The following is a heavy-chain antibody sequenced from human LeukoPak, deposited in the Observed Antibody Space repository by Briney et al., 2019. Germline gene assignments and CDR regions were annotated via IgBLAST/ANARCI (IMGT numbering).Heavy chain of an antibody. CDR2: IYYSGST. D-gene: IGHD1-7*01. V-gene: IGHV4-59*01. CDR3: ARDLELLFGAFDI. J-gene: IGHJ3*02. Sequence: SETLSLTCTVSGGSISSYYWSWIRQPPGKGLEWIGYIYYSGSTNYNPSLKSRVTISVDTSKNQFSLKLSSVTAADTAVYYCARDLELLFGAFDIWGQGTMVTVSS. CDR1: GGSISSYY.